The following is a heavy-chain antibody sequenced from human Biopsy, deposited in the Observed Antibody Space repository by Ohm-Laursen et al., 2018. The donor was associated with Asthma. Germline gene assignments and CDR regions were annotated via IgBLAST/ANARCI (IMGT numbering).Heavy chain of an antibody. V-gene: IGHV4-4*02. J-gene: IGHJ4*02. CDR3: ARDQGDSKFDY. CDR2: IYLSGRT. D-gene: IGHD3-16*01. CDR1: GGSISTNYW. Sequence: TLSLTCAVSGGSISTNYWWIWVRQSPGKGLEWIGEIYLSGRTNYNPSLKSRVTISVDKSKKQFSLNLNSVIAADTAVYYCARDQGDSKFDYWGQGILVTVSS.